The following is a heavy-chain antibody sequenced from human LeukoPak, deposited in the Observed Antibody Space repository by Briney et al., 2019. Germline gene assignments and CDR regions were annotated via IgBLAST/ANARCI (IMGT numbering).Heavy chain of an antibody. CDR2: ITSSYSTM. CDR3: ARGHYAMDV. CDR1: GFTFSSYG. V-gene: IGHV3-48*04. J-gene: IGHJ6*02. Sequence: GSLRLSCAASGFTFSSYGMNWVRQAPGKGLEWVSYITSSYSTMYYADSVRGRFTTSRDNAKNSLYLQMNSLRAEDTAVYYCARGHYAMDVWGQGIMVIVSS.